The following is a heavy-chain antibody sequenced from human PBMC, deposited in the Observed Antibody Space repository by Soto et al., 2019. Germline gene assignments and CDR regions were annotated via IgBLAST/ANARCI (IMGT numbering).Heavy chain of an antibody. V-gene: IGHV3-66*01. CDR2: IYGGGST. D-gene: IGHD6-19*01. Sequence: EVQLVESGGDLVQPGGSLRLSCAVSGFSVSSYYMNWVRQAPGKGLEWVSLIYGGGSTSYAASVTGRFTISRDNSKNTLYLQMNSLRAEDTAVYYCARSSGWNRFDYWGQGNLVTVSS. J-gene: IGHJ4*02. CDR1: GFSVSSYY. CDR3: ARSSGWNRFDY.